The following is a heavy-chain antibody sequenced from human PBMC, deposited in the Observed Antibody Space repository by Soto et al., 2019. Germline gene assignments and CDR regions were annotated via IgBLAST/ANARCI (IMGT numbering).Heavy chain of an antibody. Sequence: GESLKISCKGSGYSFTSYWIGWVRQMPGKGLEWMGIIYPGDSDTRYSPSFQGQVTISADKSISTAYLQWSSLKASDTAMYYCARRGIAVAGTYWFDPWGQGTLVTVSS. J-gene: IGHJ5*02. CDR3: ARRGIAVAGTYWFDP. V-gene: IGHV5-51*01. D-gene: IGHD6-19*01. CDR2: IYPGDSDT. CDR1: GYSFTSYW.